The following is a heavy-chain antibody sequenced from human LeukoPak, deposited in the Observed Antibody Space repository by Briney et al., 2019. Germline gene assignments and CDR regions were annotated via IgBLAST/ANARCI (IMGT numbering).Heavy chain of an antibody. CDR2: IKQDGSEK. V-gene: IGHV3-7*01. CDR3: ARDRGIQLRSKPFDY. J-gene: IGHJ4*02. D-gene: IGHD5-18*01. CDR1: GFTFSSYW. Sequence: VQPGGSLRLSCAASGFTFSSYWMSWVRQAPGKGLEWVANIKQDGSEKYYVDSVKGRFTISRDNAKNSLYLQMNSLRAEDTAVYYCARDRGIQLRSKPFDYWGQGTLVTVSS.